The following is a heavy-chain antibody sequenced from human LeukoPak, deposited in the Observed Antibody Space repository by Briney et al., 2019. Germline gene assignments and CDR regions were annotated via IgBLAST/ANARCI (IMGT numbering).Heavy chain of an antibody. CDR2: IIPSDGST. D-gene: IGHD3-10*01. Sequence: ASVTVSFTASGYSFTMYFIHWVRQAPGQGLEWMGIIIPSDGSTSYAQKFQGRVTMTRDTSTSTVYMELSSLRSEDTAVYYCARGKVVTMVRGVIITYFDYWGQGTLVTVSS. CDR1: GYSFTMYF. CDR3: ARGKVVTMVRGVIITYFDY. V-gene: IGHV1-46*01. J-gene: IGHJ4*02.